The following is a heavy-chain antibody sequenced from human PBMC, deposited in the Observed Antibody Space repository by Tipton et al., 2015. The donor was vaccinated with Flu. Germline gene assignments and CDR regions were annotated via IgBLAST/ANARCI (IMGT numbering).Heavy chain of an antibody. CDR2: IKSDGSEK. J-gene: IGHJ4*02. V-gene: IGHV3-7*01. CDR1: GFTLSGYW. CDR3: STSFDY. Sequence: SLRLSCAASGFTLSGYWMTWVRQTPGKGLEWVATIKSDGSEKFYVDSVKGRFTISRDDAKNSLYLQMNSLKGEDTAMYYCSTSFDYWGQGTLVTVSS.